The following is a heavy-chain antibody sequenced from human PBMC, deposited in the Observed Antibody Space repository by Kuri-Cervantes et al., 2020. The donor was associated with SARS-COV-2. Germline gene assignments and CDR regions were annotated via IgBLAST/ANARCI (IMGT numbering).Heavy chain of an antibody. Sequence: GGSLRLSCQGSGYSFTSYWIGWVRQMPGKGLEWMGIIYPGDSDTRYSPSFQGQVTISADKSISTAYLQWSSLKASDTALYYCARQIRMTMVRGVIDYFDFWGQGTLVTVSS. V-gene: IGHV5-51*01. CDR2: IYPGDSDT. J-gene: IGHJ4*02. D-gene: IGHD3-10*01. CDR3: ARQIRMTMVRGVIDYFDF. CDR1: GYSFTSYW.